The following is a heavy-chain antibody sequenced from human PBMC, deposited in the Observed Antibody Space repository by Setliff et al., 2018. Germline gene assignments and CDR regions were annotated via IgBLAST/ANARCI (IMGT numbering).Heavy chain of an antibody. CDR2: IYYSGST. Sequence: SETLSLTCTVSGGSISSYYWSWIRQPPGKRLEWIGYIYYSGSTNYNPSLKSRVTISVDTSKNQFSLKLSSVTAADTAVYYCARDRITIFGVVIPFDYWGQGTLVTVSS. J-gene: IGHJ4*02. V-gene: IGHV4-59*12. CDR3: ARDRITIFGVVIPFDY. CDR1: GGSISSYY. D-gene: IGHD3-3*01.